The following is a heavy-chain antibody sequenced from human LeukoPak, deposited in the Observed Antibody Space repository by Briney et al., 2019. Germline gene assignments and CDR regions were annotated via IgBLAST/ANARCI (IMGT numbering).Heavy chain of an antibody. D-gene: IGHD3-22*01. CDR1: GGSISSYY. CDR2: IYYSGST. V-gene: IGHV4-59*01. J-gene: IGHJ4*02. Sequence: SETLSLTCTVSGGSISSYYWSWIRQPPGKGLEWIGYIYYSGSTNYNPSLKSRVTISVDTSKNQFSLKLSSVTAADTAVYYCARGDYYDSSGYLTFFDYWGQGTLVTVSS. CDR3: ARGDYYDSSGYLTFFDY.